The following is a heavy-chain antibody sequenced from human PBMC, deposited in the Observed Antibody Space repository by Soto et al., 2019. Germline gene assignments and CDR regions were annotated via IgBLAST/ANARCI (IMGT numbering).Heavy chain of an antibody. J-gene: IGHJ4*02. CDR1: GGSMRNYF. CDR2: IHYSGATSFFP. D-gene: IGHD6-13*01. Sequence: QVQLQESGPGLVKSSETLSLTCTVSGGSMRNYFWTWIRQPPGKGLEWIGYIHYSGATSFFPSYCPSLRGRVTISEDTSKNQFSLKLLSVTTADTAVYFCAAGEASSRNLAPYYLDFWGQGTLVTVSS. CDR3: AAGEASSRNLAPYYLDF. V-gene: IGHV4-59*01.